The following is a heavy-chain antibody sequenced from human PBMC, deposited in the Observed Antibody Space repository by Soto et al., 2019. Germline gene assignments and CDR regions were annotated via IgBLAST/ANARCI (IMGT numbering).Heavy chain of an antibody. CDR3: AKGPQYYYYYMDV. V-gene: IGHV3-23*01. Sequence: EVQLLESGGGLVQPGGSLRISCAASGFTFSSYAMSWVRQAPGKGLEWVSAMSGSGGSTYYADSVKGRFTISRDNSKNTLYLQMNSLRAEDTAVYYCAKGPQYYYYYMDVWGKGTKVTVSS. CDR2: MSGSGGST. J-gene: IGHJ6*03. CDR1: GFTFSSYA.